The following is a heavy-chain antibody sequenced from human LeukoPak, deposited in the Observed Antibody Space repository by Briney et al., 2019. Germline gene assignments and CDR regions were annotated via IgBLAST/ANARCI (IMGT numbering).Heavy chain of an antibody. D-gene: IGHD6-19*01. Sequence: GRSLRLSCAASGFTFSSYGMHWVRQAPGKGLEWVAVISYDGTNKYYADSVKGRFTISRDKSKNTLYLQMNSLRAEDTAVYYCARDLLSSGWYAGYGIDVWGQGTTVTVSS. J-gene: IGHJ6*02. CDR2: ISYDGTNK. CDR1: GFTFSSYG. V-gene: IGHV3-30*03. CDR3: ARDLLSSGWYAGYGIDV.